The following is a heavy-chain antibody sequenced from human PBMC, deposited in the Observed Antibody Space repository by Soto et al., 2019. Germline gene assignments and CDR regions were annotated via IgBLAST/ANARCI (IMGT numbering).Heavy chain of an antibody. Sequence: GGSPGISCVASGFSPHGYAVYLVRQGPGEGLEWVSFISSDSRTIYYADSVEGRFTVSRDNARNSVSLQMDSLRDEDAAVYYCARIKLVEWFFINVDVYDMDVWGQGTPVTVSS. V-gene: IGHV3-48*02. J-gene: IGHJ6*02. D-gene: IGHD3-3*01. CDR1: GFSPHGYA. CDR2: ISSDSRTI. CDR3: ARIKLVEWFFINVDVYDMDV.